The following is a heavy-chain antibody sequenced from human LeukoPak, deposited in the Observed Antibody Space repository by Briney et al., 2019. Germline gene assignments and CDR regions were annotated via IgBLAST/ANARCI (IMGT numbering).Heavy chain of an antibody. J-gene: IGHJ3*02. Sequence: GGSLRLSCAASGFTASSNYMSWVRQAPGKGLEWVSVIYSGGSTYYADSVKGRFTISRDNSKNTLYLQMNSLRAEDTAVYYCARDREDCSSTSCYDPAFDIWGQGTMVTVSS. V-gene: IGHV3-53*05. CDR2: IYSGGST. CDR1: GFTASSNY. CDR3: ARDREDCSSTSCYDPAFDI. D-gene: IGHD2-2*01.